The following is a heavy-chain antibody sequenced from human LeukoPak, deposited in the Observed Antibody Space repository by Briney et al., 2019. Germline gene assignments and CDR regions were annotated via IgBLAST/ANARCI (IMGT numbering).Heavy chain of an antibody. CDR3: ARSTTVTTYYFDY. J-gene: IGHJ4*02. CDR2: IIPIFGTA. CDR1: GGTFSSYT. V-gene: IGHV1-69*05. Sequence: SVKVSCKASGGTFSSYTISWVRQAPGQGLEWMGRIIPIFGTANYAQMFQGRVTITTDESTSTAYMELSSLRSEDTAVYYCARSTTVTTYYFDYWGQGTLVTVSS. D-gene: IGHD4-11*01.